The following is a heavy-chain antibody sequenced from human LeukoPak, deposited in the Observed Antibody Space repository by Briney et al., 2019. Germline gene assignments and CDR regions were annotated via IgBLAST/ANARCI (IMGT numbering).Heavy chain of an antibody. CDR3: ARGLLDGYTHPAAFGI. V-gene: IGHV4-59*01. CDR1: GGSISSYY. CDR2: IYYSGST. D-gene: IGHD5-24*01. J-gene: IGHJ3*02. Sequence: SETLSLTCTVSGGSISSYYWSWIRQTPGKGLEWIGYIYYSGSTNYNPSLKSRVTISVDTSKNQFSLKLSSVTAADTAVYYCARGLLDGYTHPAAFGIWGQGTVVTVSS.